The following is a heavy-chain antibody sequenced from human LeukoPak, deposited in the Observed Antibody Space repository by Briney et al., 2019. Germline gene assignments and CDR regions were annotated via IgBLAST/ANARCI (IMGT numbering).Heavy chain of an antibody. CDR3: ARDVTSSGYYKRFDY. J-gene: IGHJ4*02. V-gene: IGHV3-33*01. CDR1: GFMFNSYG. Sequence: GGSLRLSCAASGFMFNSYGMHWVRQAPGKGLEWVAVIWYDGTNKYYADSVEGRFTISRDNSKNTLYPQMNGLRAEDTAVYYCARDVTSSGYYKRFDYWGQGTLVTVSS. CDR2: IWYDGTNK. D-gene: IGHD3-22*01.